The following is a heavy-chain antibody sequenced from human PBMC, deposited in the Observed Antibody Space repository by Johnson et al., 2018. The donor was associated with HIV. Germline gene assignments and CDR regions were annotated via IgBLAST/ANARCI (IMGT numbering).Heavy chain of an antibody. J-gene: IGHJ3*02. CDR3: ARAWRDGTTYRRAFDI. V-gene: IGHV3-NL1*01. CDR2: INWNGGST. Sequence: QVQLVESGGGVVQPGRSLRLSCAASGFTFSSYAMHWVRQAPGKGLEWVSGINWNGGSTGYADSVKGRFTISRDNSKNTLYLQMNSLRAEDTAVYYCARAWRDGTTYRRAFDIWGQGTMVTVSS. D-gene: IGHD1-7*01. CDR1: GFTFSSYA.